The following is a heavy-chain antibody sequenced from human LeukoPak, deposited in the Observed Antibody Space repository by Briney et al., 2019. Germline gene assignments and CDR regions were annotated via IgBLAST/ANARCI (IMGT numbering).Heavy chain of an antibody. CDR2: IYSSGST. CDR3: ARVKSGWYYFDY. J-gene: IGHJ4*02. CDR1: GGSVSSGSYY. Sequence: SQTLSLTCTVSGGSVSSGSYYWSWIRQPAGKGLEWIGRIYSSGSTDYNPSLKSRVAISVDTSKNQFSLNLSSVTAADTAIYYCARVKSGWYYFDYWGQGTLVTVSS. D-gene: IGHD6-19*01. V-gene: IGHV4-61*02.